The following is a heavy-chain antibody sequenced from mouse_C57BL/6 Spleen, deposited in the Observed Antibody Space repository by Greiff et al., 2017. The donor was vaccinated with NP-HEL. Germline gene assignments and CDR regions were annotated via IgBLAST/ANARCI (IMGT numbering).Heavy chain of an antibody. CDR3: ARQYDGYYVYFDY. CDR1: GFTFSSYT. J-gene: IGHJ2*01. CDR2: ISGGGGNT. Sequence: DVMLVESGGGLVKPGGSLKLSCAASGFTFSSYTMSWVRQTPEKRLEWVATISGGGGNTYYPDSVKGRFTISRDNAKNTLYLQMSSLRSEDTALYYCARQYDGYYVYFDYWGQGTTLTVSS. V-gene: IGHV5-9*01. D-gene: IGHD2-3*01.